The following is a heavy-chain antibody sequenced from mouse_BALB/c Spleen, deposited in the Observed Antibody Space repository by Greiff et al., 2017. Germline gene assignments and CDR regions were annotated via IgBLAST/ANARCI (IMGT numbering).Heavy chain of an antibody. V-gene: IGHV10-1*02. CDR2: IRSKSNNYAT. D-gene: IGHD2-10*02. CDR3: VRLLRYGAMDY. CDR1: GFTFNTYA. J-gene: IGHJ4*01. Sequence: EVKVVESGGGLVQPKGSLKLSCAASGFTFNTYAMNWVRQAPGKGLEWVARIRSKSNNYATYYADSVKDRFTISRDDSQSMLYLQMNNLKTEDTAMYYCVRLLRYGAMDYWGQGTSVTVSS.